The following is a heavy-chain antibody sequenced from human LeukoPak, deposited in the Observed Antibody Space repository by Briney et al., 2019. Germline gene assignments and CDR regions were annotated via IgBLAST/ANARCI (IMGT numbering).Heavy chain of an antibody. CDR3: ARERGDIVAF. D-gene: IGHD2-15*01. V-gene: IGHV3-11*01. CDR1: GFPFSDDV. CDR2: ISHSGYTI. J-gene: IGHJ6*02. Sequence: PGGSLRLSCVASGFPFSDDVMIWIRQAPGQRPEWVSYISHSGYTIQYADSVRGRFTISRDNAKNSLYLQMNSLKTEDTAVYYCARERGDIVAFWGQGTTVTVSS.